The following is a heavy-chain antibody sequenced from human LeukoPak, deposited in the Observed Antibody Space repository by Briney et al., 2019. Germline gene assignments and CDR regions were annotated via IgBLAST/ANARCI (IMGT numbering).Heavy chain of an antibody. J-gene: IGHJ4*02. CDR3: AKDQKWIAPGTLAARPTYYFDY. D-gene: IGHD6-6*01. CDR1: GFTFSSYG. Sequence: PGRSLRLSCAASGFTFSSYGMHWVRQAPGKGLDWVAVISYDGSNKYYADSVKGRFTISRDNSKNTLYLQMNSLRAEDTAVYYCAKDQKWIAPGTLAARPTYYFDYWAREPWSPSPQ. V-gene: IGHV3-30*18. CDR2: ISYDGSNK.